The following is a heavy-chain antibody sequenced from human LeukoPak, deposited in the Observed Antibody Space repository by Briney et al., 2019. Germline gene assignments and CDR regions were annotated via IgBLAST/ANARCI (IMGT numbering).Heavy chain of an antibody. CDR2: INAGNGNT. CDR3: ARMRGYCSGGSCYFYY. J-gene: IGHJ4*02. D-gene: IGHD2-15*01. Sequence: GASVKVSCKASGYTFTSYAMHWVRQAPGQRLEWMGWINAGNGNTKYSQRFQGRVTITRDTSASTAYMELSSLRSEDTAVYYCARMRGYCSGGSCYFYYWGQGTLVTVSS. CDR1: GYTFTSYA. V-gene: IGHV1-3*01.